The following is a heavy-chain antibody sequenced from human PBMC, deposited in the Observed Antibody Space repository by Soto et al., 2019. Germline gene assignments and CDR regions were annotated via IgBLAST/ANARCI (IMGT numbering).Heavy chain of an antibody. Sequence: SAPLSLTCAFSGYSITSDESWCVIRQTPGKGLEWIGSIYHSGSTYYNPSLKSRVIVSVDTSKNQFSLKLSSATAADTAVYPCAGAHGALVSKFDDWGKGTLVTESS. CDR3: AGAHGALVSKFDD. J-gene: IGHJ5*02. V-gene: IGHV4-38-2*01. D-gene: IGHD6-6*01. CDR1: GYSITSDES. CDR2: IYHSGST.